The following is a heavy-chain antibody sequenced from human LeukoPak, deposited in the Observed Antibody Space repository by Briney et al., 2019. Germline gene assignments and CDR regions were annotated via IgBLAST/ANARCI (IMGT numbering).Heavy chain of an antibody. J-gene: IGHJ6*03. V-gene: IGHV3-11*04. CDR3: AAIAAAGTFPYYYYMDV. Sequence: PGGSLRLSCAASGFTFSDYYMSWIRQAPGKGLEWVSYISSSGSTIYYADSVKGRFTISRDNAKNSLYLQMNSLRAEDTAVYYCAAIAAAGTFPYYYYMDVWGKGTTVTVSS. CDR1: GFTFSDYY. D-gene: IGHD6-13*01. CDR2: ISSSGSTI.